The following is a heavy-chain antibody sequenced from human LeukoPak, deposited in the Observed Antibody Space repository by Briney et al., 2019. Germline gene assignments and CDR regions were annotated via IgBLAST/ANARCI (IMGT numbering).Heavy chain of an antibody. CDR1: GFTFSSYA. D-gene: IGHD2-15*01. V-gene: IGHV3-23*01. J-gene: IGHJ2*01. CDR3: AHVVVAAGASGAFDL. CDR2: VSGSGGNI. Sequence: GGSLRLSCTASGFTFSSYAMSWVRQAPGKGLEWVSTVSGSGGNIYHADSVKGRFTISRDNSNNTLSLQMNSLRAEDTAVYYCAHVVVAAGASGAFDLWGPGTLVTVSS.